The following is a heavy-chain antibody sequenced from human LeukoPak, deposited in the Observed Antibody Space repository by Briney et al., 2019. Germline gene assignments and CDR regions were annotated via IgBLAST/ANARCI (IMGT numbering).Heavy chain of an antibody. CDR3: AREDGY. J-gene: IGHJ4*02. CDR1: GFTFSSHA. V-gene: IGHV3-64*02. CDR2: ISSNGGST. D-gene: IGHD5-24*01. Sequence: GGSLRLSCAASGFTFSSHAMHWVRQAPGKGLEYVSAISSNGGSTYYADSVKGRFTISRDNSKNTLYLQMGSLRAEDMAVYYCAREDGYWGQGALVTVSS.